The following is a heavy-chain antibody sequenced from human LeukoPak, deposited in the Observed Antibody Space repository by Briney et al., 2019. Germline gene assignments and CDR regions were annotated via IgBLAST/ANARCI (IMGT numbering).Heavy chain of an antibody. J-gene: IGHJ6*03. Sequence: PSETLSLTCTVSGGSISSSSYYWGWIRQPPGKGLEWIGSIYYSGSTNYNPSLKSRVTMSVDTSKNQFSLKLNSVTAADTAVYYCARAAMVRGVYRYYYYYMDVWGKGTTVTISS. CDR1: GGSISSSSYY. D-gene: IGHD3-10*01. CDR2: IYYSGST. V-gene: IGHV4-39*07. CDR3: ARAAMVRGVYRYYYYYMDV.